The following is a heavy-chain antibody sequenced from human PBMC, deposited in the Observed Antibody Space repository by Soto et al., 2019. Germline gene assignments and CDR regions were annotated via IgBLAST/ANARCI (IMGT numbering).Heavy chain of an antibody. Sequence: QVQLVESGGGVVQPGRSLRLSCAASGFTFSSYGMHWVRQAPGKGLEWVAVISYDGSNKYYADSVKGRFTISRDNSKNTLYLQMNSLRAEDTDVYYCAKGARGYYDSSGYSHDAFDIGGQGTMVTVSS. J-gene: IGHJ3*02. CDR2: ISYDGSNK. CDR1: GFTFSSYG. CDR3: AKGARGYYDSSGYSHDAFDI. V-gene: IGHV3-30*18. D-gene: IGHD3-22*01.